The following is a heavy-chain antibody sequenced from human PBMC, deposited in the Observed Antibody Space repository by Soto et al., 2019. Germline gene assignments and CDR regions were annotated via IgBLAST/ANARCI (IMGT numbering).Heavy chain of an antibody. CDR1: GYTFTSYG. Sequence: QVQLVQSGGEVKKPGASVKLSCTASGYTFTSYGISWVRQAPGQGLEWMGWISAYNGKTNYAQNVQGRVTMTTDTSTRTAYMDLRSLGSDDTAVYYCARGGDGNYYHGMDVWGQGTTVTVAS. V-gene: IGHV1-18*01. CDR2: ISAYNGKT. J-gene: IGHJ6*02. D-gene: IGHD5-12*01. CDR3: ARGGDGNYYHGMDV.